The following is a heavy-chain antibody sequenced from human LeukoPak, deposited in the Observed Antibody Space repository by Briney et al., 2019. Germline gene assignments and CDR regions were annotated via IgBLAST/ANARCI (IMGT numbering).Heavy chain of an antibody. CDR3: AKDIGEQWFFDY. J-gene: IGHJ4*02. CDR2: ISGDGGST. CDR1: GFTFDDSA. Sequence: PGGSLRLSCATSGFTFDDSAMHWVRQAPGKGLEWVSLISGDGGSTYYVDSVKGRFTISRDNSKNSLYLQMNSLRTEDTALYYCAKDIGEQWFFDYWGQGTLVTVSS. D-gene: IGHD3-10*01. V-gene: IGHV3-43*02.